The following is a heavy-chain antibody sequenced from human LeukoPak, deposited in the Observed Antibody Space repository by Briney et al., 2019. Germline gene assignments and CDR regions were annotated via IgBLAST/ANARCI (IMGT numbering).Heavy chain of an antibody. D-gene: IGHD1-1*01. CDR3: ATWRTAKTGFDY. CDR1: GGSFSGYY. CDR2: INHSGST. Sequence: SETLSLTCAVYGGSFSGYYWSWIRQPPGKGLEWIGEINHSGSTNYNPSLKSRVTISVDTSKNQFSLKLSSVTAADTAVYYCATWRTAKTGFDYWGQGTLVTVSS. J-gene: IGHJ4*02. V-gene: IGHV4-34*01.